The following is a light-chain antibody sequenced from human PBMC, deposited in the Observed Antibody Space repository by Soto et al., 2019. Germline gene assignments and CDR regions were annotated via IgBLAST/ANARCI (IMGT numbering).Light chain of an antibody. V-gene: IGLV1-36*01. CDR3: AAWDDSLNGPV. CDR1: SSNIGNSA. J-gene: IGLJ2*01. CDR2: YDD. Sequence: QSVLTQPPSVSEAPRQRVTISCSGNSSNIGNSAVNWYQQLPGKAPKLLIYYDDLLPSGVSDRFSGSKSGTSASLAISGLQSEDEADYYCAAWDDSLNGPVFGGGTKLTVL.